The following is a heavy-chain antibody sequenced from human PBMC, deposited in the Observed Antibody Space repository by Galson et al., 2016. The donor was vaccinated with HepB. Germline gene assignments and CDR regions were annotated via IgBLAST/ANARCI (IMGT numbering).Heavy chain of an antibody. D-gene: IGHD4-17*01. J-gene: IGHJ3*02. Sequence: SLRLSCAASELAFNSYSMNWVRQAPGKGLEWVSSISSSGFYISYADSVKGRFTISRDNAKNSLYLQMNSLRAEDTAVYYCARALPNDYGDYWDGFDIWGQGTMVTVSA. CDR3: ARALPNDYGDYWDGFDI. V-gene: IGHV3-21*01. CDR1: ELAFNSYS. CDR2: ISSSGFYI.